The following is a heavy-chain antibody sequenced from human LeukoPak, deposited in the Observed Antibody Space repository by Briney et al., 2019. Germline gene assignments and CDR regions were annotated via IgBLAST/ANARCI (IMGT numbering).Heavy chain of an antibody. CDR2: IDGSGGTT. Sequence: GSLRLSCAASGFTFSSYAMTWVRQAPGKGLEWVSAIDGSGGTTYYADSVKGRLTISRDNSKNTLYLQMNSLRAEDTAVYYCAKGGLSPAAGSYWGQGTLVTVSS. D-gene: IGHD2-2*01. CDR1: GFTFSSYA. CDR3: AKGGLSPAAGSY. J-gene: IGHJ4*02. V-gene: IGHV3-23*01.